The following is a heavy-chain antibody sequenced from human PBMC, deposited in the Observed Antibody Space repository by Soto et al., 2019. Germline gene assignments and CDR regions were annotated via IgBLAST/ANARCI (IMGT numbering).Heavy chain of an antibody. D-gene: IGHD3-3*01. J-gene: IGHJ6*02. CDR1: GGSISSGSYY. Sequence: SETLSLTCTVSGGSISSGSYYWSWIRQPPGKGLEWIGSIYYSGNTYYNPSLKSRVTISVDTSKNHFSLKLSSVTAADLGVYYCARYIYDFWSGYYGAPLSYYYGMDVWGQGPTVTVSS. CDR2: IYYSGNT. CDR3: ARYIYDFWSGYYGAPLSYYYGMDV. V-gene: IGHV4-39*02.